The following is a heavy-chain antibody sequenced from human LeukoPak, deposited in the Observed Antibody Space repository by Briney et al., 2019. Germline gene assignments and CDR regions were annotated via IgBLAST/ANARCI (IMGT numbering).Heavy chain of an antibody. D-gene: IGHD3-10*01. CDR1: GFTFSSYA. V-gene: IGHV3-30*04. Sequence: GGPLRLSCAASGFTFSSYAMHWVRQAPGRGLEWVAVISYDGSNKYYADSVKGRFTISRDNAKNSLYLQMNSLRAEDTAVYYCARDQNDGVTMVRGVTQPNPTDYWGQGTLVTVSS. CDR3: ARDQNDGVTMVRGVTQPNPTDY. CDR2: ISYDGSNK. J-gene: IGHJ4*02.